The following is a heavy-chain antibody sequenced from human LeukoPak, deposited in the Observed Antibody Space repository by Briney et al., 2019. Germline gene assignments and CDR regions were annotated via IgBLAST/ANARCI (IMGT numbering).Heavy chain of an antibody. CDR2: IYPGDSDT. Sequence: GESLKISSKGSGYSFTSYWIGWVRQMPGKGLEWMGIIYPGDSDTRYSPSFQGQVTISADKSISTAYLQWSSLKASDTAMYYCARIAAAAKVYYYYYYMDVWGKGTTVTVSS. CDR1: GYSFTSYW. V-gene: IGHV5-51*01. CDR3: ARIAAAAKVYYYYYYMDV. D-gene: IGHD6-13*01. J-gene: IGHJ6*03.